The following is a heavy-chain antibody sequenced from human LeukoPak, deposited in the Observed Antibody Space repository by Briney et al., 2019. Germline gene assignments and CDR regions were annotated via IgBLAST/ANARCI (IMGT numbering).Heavy chain of an antibody. J-gene: IGHJ5*02. Sequence: PSQTLSLTCTVSGGSISSGDYYRSWIRQPPGKGLGWIGYIYYSGSTYYNPSLKSRVTISVDTSKNQFSLKLSSVTAADTAVYYCARAPYDFWSGYRGRWFDPWGQGTLVTVSS. V-gene: IGHV4-30-4*08. D-gene: IGHD3-3*01. CDR2: IYYSGST. CDR3: ARAPYDFWSGYRGRWFDP. CDR1: GGSISSGDYY.